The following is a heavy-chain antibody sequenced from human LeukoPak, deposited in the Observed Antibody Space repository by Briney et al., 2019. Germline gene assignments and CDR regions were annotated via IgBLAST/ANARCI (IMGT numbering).Heavy chain of an antibody. V-gene: IGHV1-2*02. D-gene: IGHD5-12*01. Sequence: GASVKVSCKASGYTFTGHYMHWVRQAPGQGLEWMGWINPNSGGTNYAQKFQGRVTMTRDTSISTAYMELSRLRSDDTAVYYCAREPVSGYEHWGQGTLVTVSS. J-gene: IGHJ1*01. CDR2: INPNSGGT. CDR3: AREPVSGYEH. CDR1: GYTFTGHY.